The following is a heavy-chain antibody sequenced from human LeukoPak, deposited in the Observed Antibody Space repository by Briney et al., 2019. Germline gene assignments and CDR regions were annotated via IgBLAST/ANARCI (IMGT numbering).Heavy chain of an antibody. Sequence: PGGSLRLSCAASGFTFSSYAMSWVRQAPGKGLEWVSAISGSGGSTYYADSVKGRFTVSRDNSKNTLYLQMNSLRAEDTAVYYCAKDGGQYYDFWSGYLVDYWGQGTLVTVSS. CDR3: AKDGGQYYDFWSGYLVDY. J-gene: IGHJ4*02. V-gene: IGHV3-23*01. D-gene: IGHD3-3*01. CDR2: ISGSGGST. CDR1: GFTFSSYA.